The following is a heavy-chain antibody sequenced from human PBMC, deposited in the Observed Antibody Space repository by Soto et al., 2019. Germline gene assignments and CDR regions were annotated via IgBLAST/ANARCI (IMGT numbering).Heavy chain of an antibody. CDR1: GFTFSSYG. Sequence: EVQLLESGGGLVQPGGSLRLSCAASGFTFSSYGMTWVRQAPGKGLEWVSFSSATGAGTYYADSVKGRFSISRDNSKNTLYLQMTRRRADDMAVYYCAKDRRAGGNYGFYSDFWGQGALVIVSS. J-gene: IGHJ4*02. D-gene: IGHD1-7*01. V-gene: IGHV3-23*01. CDR2: SSATGAGT. CDR3: AKDRRAGGNYGFYSDF.